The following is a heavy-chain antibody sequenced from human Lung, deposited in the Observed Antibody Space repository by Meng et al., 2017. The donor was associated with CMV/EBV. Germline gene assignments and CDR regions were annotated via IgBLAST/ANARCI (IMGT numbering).Heavy chain of an antibody. Sequence: ASXXVSXKASGYTFTSHDINWVRQAPGQGLEWMGWVNPNMGNTDYAQKFQGRVTISTNTATSTAYMELSNLRSDATAVYYCTRSCPRKTERPIHWFDPWGQGNXVTVSS. D-gene: IGHD6-25*01. V-gene: IGHV1-8*03. CDR3: TRSCPRKTERPIHWFDP. CDR2: VNPNMGNT. J-gene: IGHJ5*02. CDR1: GYTFTSHD.